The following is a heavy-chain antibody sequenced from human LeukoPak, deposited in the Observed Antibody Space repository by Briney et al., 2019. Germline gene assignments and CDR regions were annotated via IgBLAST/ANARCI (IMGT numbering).Heavy chain of an antibody. CDR3: ARIGGWYQAYFDY. CDR1: GFIFSSYS. Sequence: GASLRLSCAASGFIFSSYSMNWVRQAPGRGLEWIAYISSGSSTIYFADSVRGRFTISRDNAKNSLYLQMNSLRAEDTAVYYCARIGGWYQAYFDYWGQGTLVTVSS. V-gene: IGHV3-48*01. D-gene: IGHD6-19*01. CDR2: ISSGSSTI. J-gene: IGHJ4*02.